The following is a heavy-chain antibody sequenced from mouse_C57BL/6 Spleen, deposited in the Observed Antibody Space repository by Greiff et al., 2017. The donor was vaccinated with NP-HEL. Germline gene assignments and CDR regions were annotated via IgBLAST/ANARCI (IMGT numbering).Heavy chain of an antibody. J-gene: IGHJ1*03. V-gene: IGHV1-72*01. Sequence: QVQLQQSGAELVKPGASVKLSCKASGYTFTSYWMHWVKQRPGRGLEWIGRIDPNSGGTKYNEKFKSKATLTVDKPSSTAYMQLSSLTSEDSAVYYCARSNYGSSYVYWYFDVWGTGTTVTVSS. CDR3: ARSNYGSSYVYWYFDV. CDR2: IDPNSGGT. CDR1: GYTFTSYW. D-gene: IGHD1-1*01.